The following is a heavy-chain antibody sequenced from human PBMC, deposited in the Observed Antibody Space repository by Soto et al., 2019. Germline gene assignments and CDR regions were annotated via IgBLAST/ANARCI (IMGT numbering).Heavy chain of an antibody. CDR1: GYTFTSYG. V-gene: IGHV1-18*01. J-gene: IGHJ5*02. CDR2: ISAYNGNT. Sequence: ASVKVSCKASGYTFTSYGISWVRQAPGQGLEWKGWISAYNGNTNYAQKLQGRVTMTTDTSTSTAYMEMRSLKSDDTAVYYCAREHESWWFDPWGQGTLVTAPQ. CDR3: AREHESWWFDP.